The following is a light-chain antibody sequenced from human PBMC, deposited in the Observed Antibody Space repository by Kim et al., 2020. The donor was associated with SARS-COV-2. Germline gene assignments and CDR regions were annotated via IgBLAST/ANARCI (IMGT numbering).Light chain of an antibody. V-gene: IGKV3-11*01. CDR2: DAG. J-gene: IGKJ4*01. CDR3: QQRGSWPPAVT. CDR1: HNVGIN. Sequence: GEGATRSCRASHNVGINLAWYQKTPGQSPRLLIEDAGMRAAGIPDRFSGSGSGTDFTLTIGSLAPEDFAIYYCQQRGSWPPAVTFGGGTKVDIK.